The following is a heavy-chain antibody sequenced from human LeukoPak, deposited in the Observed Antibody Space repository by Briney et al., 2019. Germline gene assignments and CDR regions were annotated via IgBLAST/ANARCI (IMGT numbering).Heavy chain of an antibody. J-gene: IGHJ4*02. D-gene: IGHD2-21*02. V-gene: IGHV1-2*02. CDR2: INLNSGGT. CDR1: GYTFTGYS. CDR3: ARVRGDGAVTAMDY. Sequence: ASVRVSCKASGYTFTGYSMHWVRQAPGQGLEWMGWINLNSGGTNYAQKFQGSVTMTRDTSVSTAYMEVSRLRSDDTAVYYCARVRGDGAVTAMDYWGQGTLVTVSS.